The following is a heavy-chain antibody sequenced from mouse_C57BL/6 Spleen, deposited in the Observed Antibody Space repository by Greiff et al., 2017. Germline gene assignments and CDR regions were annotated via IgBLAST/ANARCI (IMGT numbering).Heavy chain of an antibody. CDR2: ISSGGSYT. D-gene: IGHD1-1*01. V-gene: IGHV5-6*01. J-gene: IGHJ2*01. CDR1: GFTFSSYG. Sequence: EVKLMESGGDLVKPGGSLKLSCAASGFTFSSYGMSWVRQTPDKRLEWVATISSGGSYTYYPDSVKGRFTISRAHAKNTLYLQMSSLKSEDTAMYYCARPPGDYYGSSFFDYWGQGTTLTVSS. CDR3: ARPPGDYYGSSFFDY.